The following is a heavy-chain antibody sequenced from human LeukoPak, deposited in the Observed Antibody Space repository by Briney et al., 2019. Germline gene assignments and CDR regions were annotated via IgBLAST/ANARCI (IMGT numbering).Heavy chain of an antibody. CDR2: INSDGSST. CDR1: GFTFSSYW. J-gene: IGHJ4*02. D-gene: IGHD6-13*01. V-gene: IGHV3-74*01. CDR3: AKTFTSSWYDLDY. Sequence: PGGSLRLSCAASGFTFSSYWMHWVRQAPGKGLVWVSRINSDGSSTSYADSVKGRFTISRDNAKNTLYLQMNSLRAEDTAVYFCAKTFTSSWYDLDYWGQGTLVTVSS.